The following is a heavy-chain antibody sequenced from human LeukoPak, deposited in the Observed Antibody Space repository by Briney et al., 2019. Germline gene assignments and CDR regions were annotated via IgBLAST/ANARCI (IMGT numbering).Heavy chain of an antibody. CDR3: ARDPTTMVRGVHLPSDY. CDR1: GFTFSNHW. J-gene: IGHJ4*02. V-gene: IGHV3-21*01. D-gene: IGHD3-10*01. CDR2: ISSSSSYI. Sequence: GGSLRLSCAASGFTFSNHWMNWVRQAPGKGLEWVSSISSSSSYIYYADSVKGRFTISRDNAKNSLYLQMNSLRAEDTAVYYCARDPTTMVRGVHLPSDYWGQGTLVTVSS.